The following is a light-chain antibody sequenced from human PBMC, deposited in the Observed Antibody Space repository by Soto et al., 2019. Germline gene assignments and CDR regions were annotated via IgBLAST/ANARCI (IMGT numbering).Light chain of an antibody. J-gene: IGLJ2*01. V-gene: IGLV1-44*01. Sequence: QSVLTQPPSASGTPGQTVTISCSGSSSNIGSNSVNWFQHLPGAVPKLLIFSNHHRPSGVPDRFSGSKSGTSASLAISGLQAEDEADYYCSAWDDSLVVVFGGGTKLTVL. CDR1: SSNIGSNS. CDR2: SNH. CDR3: SAWDDSLVVV.